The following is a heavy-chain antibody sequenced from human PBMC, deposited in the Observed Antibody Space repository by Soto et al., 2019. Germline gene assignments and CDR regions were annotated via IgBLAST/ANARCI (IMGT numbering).Heavy chain of an antibody. J-gene: IGHJ2*01. D-gene: IGHD4-17*01. CDR2: IYYSGST. CDR3: AREEGLRSWYFDL. V-gene: IGHV4-31*03. CDR1: GGSISSGGYY. Sequence: SETLSLTCTVSGGSISSGGYYWSWIRQHPGKGLEWIGYIYYSGSTYYNPSLKSRVTISVDTSKNQFALKLSSVTAADTSVYYCAREEGLRSWYFDLWGRGTLVTVSS.